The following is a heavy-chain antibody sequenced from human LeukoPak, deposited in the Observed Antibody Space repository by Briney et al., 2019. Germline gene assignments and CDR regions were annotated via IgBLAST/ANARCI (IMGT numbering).Heavy chain of an antibody. Sequence: SETLSLTCTVSGYSISSGYYWGWIRQPPGKGLEWIGSIYHSGRTYYNPSLKSRVTISVDTSKNHFSLKLSSVTAADTALYYCARGRNTMVRGAIGAETRYYYSYYMDVWGKGTTVTVSS. D-gene: IGHD3-10*01. CDR3: ARGRNTMVRGAIGAETRYYYSYYMDV. CDR1: GYSISSGYY. CDR2: IYHSGRT. V-gene: IGHV4-38-2*02. J-gene: IGHJ6*03.